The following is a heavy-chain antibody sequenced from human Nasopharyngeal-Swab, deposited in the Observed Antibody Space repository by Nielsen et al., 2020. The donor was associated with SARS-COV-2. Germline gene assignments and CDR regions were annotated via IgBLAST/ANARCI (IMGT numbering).Heavy chain of an antibody. CDR2: IKPDGSYI. J-gene: IGHJ4*02. CDR3: ATWKGSNWFDY. V-gene: IGHV3-7*01. D-gene: IGHD6-13*01. CDR1: GFTFSGYA. Sequence: GGSLRLSCAASGFTFSGYAMSWVRQTPGKGLEWLANIKPDGSYIKYADSVKGRFTISRDNARNSVYLQLNSLRAEDTALYYCATWKGSNWFDYWGQGTLVTVSS.